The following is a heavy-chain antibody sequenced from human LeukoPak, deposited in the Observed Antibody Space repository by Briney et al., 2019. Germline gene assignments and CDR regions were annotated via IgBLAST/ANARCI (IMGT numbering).Heavy chain of an antibody. D-gene: IGHD6-13*01. CDR1: GFTFSSYA. Sequence: GGSLRLSCAASGFTFSSYAMHWVRQAPGKGLEWVAVISYAGSNKYYADSVKGRFTISRDNSKNTLYLQMNSLRAEDTAVYYCARDGLVAAAGTGYYGMDVWGQGTTVTVSS. J-gene: IGHJ6*02. CDR3: ARDGLVAAAGTGYYGMDV. V-gene: IGHV3-30-3*01. CDR2: ISYAGSNK.